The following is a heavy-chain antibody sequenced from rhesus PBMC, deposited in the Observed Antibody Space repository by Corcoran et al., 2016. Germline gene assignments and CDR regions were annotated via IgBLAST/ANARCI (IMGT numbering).Heavy chain of an antibody. J-gene: IGHJ1*01. CDR2: IYGNSAST. Sequence: QVQLQQWGEGLVTPSETLSLTCAVYGGSISGSYYWSWIRQPPGKGLEWSGYIYGNSASTNYNPSLKNRVTISKDTSKNQFSLKLSSVTAADTAVYYCASGSYKYFEFWGQGALVTVSS. D-gene: IGHD1-44*02. CDR1: GGSISGSYY. V-gene: IGHV4-73*01. CDR3: ASGSYKYFEF.